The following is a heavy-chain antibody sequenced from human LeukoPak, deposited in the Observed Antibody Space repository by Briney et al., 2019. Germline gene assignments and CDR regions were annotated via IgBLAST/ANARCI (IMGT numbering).Heavy chain of an antibody. Sequence: RGGSLRLSCVASGFTFSSYWMHWVRQDPRKGLVWVSRINGDGRNINYADSVRGRFTISRDNAKNTLYLQMNTLRAEDTAVYYCAKDLKKSIAARHDFDIWGQGTMVTVSS. D-gene: IGHD6-6*01. J-gene: IGHJ3*02. CDR2: INGDGRNI. CDR1: GFTFSSYW. CDR3: AKDLKKSIAARHDFDI. V-gene: IGHV3-74*01.